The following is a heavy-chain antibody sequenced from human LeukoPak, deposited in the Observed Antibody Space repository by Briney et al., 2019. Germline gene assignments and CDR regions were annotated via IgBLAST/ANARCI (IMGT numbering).Heavy chain of an antibody. CDR3: ARSRLNDYGDYSHFDY. D-gene: IGHD4-17*01. J-gene: IGHJ4*02. CDR1: GGTFSSYA. V-gene: IGHV1-69*04. CDR2: IIPILGIA. Sequence: SVKVSCKASGGTFSSYAISWVRQAPVQGLEWMGRIIPILGIANYAQKFQGRVTITADKSTSTAYMELSSLRSEDTAVYYCARSRLNDYGDYSHFDYWGQGTLVTVSS.